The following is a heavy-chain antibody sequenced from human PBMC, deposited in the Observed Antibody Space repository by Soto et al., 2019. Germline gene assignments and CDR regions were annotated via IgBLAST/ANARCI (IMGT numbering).Heavy chain of an antibody. CDR2: ISYDGSNK. CDR3: ARGRNFWSGYYSNAHTHFDY. CDR1: GFTFSSYA. J-gene: IGHJ4*02. D-gene: IGHD3-3*01. Sequence: GGSLRLSCAASGFTFSSYAMHWVRQAPGKGLEWVAVISYDGSNKYYADSVKGRFTISRDNSKNTLYLQMNSLRAEDTAVYYCARGRNFWSGYYSNAHTHFDYWGQGTLVTVSS. V-gene: IGHV3-30-3*01.